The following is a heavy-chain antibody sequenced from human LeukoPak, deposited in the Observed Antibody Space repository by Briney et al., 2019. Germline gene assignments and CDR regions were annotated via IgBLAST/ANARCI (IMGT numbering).Heavy chain of an antibody. Sequence: GASVKVSCKASGYTFTSYGISWVRQAPGQGLEWMGWISAYNGNANYAQKLQGRVTMTTDTSTSTAYMELRSLRSDDTAVYYCARGIRYSSGWYPWFDPWGQGTLVTVSS. J-gene: IGHJ5*02. V-gene: IGHV1-18*01. D-gene: IGHD6-19*01. CDR1: GYTFTSYG. CDR3: ARGIRYSSGWYPWFDP. CDR2: ISAYNGNA.